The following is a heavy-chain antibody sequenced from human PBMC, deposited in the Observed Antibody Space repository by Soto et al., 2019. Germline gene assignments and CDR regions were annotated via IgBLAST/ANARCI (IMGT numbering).Heavy chain of an antibody. J-gene: IGHJ4*02. CDR2: IYYSGST. V-gene: IGHV4-59*08. D-gene: IGHD3-22*01. Sequence: SETLSLTCTVSGGSISSYYWSWIRQPPGKGLEWIGNIYYSGSTNYNPSLKSRVTISVDTSKNQFSLKLSSVTAADTAVYYCARQRWLRITMIVVDPTFDYWGQGTLVTVSS. CDR3: ARQRWLRITMIVVDPTFDY. CDR1: GGSISSYY.